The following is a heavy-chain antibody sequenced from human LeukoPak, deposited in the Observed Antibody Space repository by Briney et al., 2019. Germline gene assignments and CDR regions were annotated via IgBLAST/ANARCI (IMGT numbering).Heavy chain of an antibody. CDR1: GYTFTGYY. CDR3: VRGPRVETYYYDSSGYSFDP. CDR2: INPNSGGT. D-gene: IGHD3-22*01. V-gene: IGHV1-2*02. J-gene: IGHJ5*02. Sequence: ASVKVSCKASGYTFTGYYMHWVRQAPGQGLEWMGWINPNSGGTNYAQKFQGRVTMTRDTSISTAYMELSRLRSDDTAVYYCVRGPRVETYYYDSSGYSFDPWGQGTLVTVSS.